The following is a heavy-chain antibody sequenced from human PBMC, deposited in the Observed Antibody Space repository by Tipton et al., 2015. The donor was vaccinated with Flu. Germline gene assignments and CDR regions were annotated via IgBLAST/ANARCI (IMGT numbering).Heavy chain of an antibody. J-gene: IGHJ4*02. V-gene: IGHV4-34*01. D-gene: IGHD3-22*01. CDR1: GGSFSGYY. CDR2: INHSGST. Sequence: TLSLTCAVYGGSFSGYYWSWIRQPPGKGLEWIGEINHSGSTNYNPSLKSRVTISVDTSKNQFSLKLSSVTAADTAVYYCARRDYDSSCYLEDYWGQGTLVTVSS. CDR3: ARRDYDSSCYLEDY.